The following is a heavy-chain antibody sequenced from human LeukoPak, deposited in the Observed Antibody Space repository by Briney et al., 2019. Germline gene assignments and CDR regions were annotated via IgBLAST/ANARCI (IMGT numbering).Heavy chain of an antibody. J-gene: IGHJ5*02. CDR1: GYTFTTFD. D-gene: IGHD4-23*01. V-gene: IGHV1-8*01. Sequence: GASVKVSCKASGYTFTTFDINWVRQASGQGLEWVGWMSPYSGNTGYAQKFQGRVTKTRNTSISTAYMELSSLVSDDTAVYYCARDYGGSSGWFDPWGQGTLVTVSS. CDR2: MSPYSGNT. CDR3: ARDYGGSSGWFDP.